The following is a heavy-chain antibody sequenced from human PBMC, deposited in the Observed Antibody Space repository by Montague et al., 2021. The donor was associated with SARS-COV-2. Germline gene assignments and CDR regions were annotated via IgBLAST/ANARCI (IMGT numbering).Heavy chain of an antibody. Sequence: SETLSLTCTVSGGSNSRYYWSWIRQPPGKGLEWIGYVSDSGSDYNPSLKSRVSISVDTSKKLLSLSLSSVTAADTAMYYCARHRKDYDILTGYSTSFYYDMDVWGQGTTVTVSS. CDR3: ARHRKDYDILTGYSTSFYYDMDV. J-gene: IGHJ6*02. CDR1: GGSNSRYY. V-gene: IGHV4-59*08. CDR2: VSDSGS. D-gene: IGHD3-9*01.